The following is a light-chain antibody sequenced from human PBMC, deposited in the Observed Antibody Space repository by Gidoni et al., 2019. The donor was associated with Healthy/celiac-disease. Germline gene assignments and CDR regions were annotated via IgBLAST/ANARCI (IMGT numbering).Light chain of an antibody. J-gene: IGKJ1*01. CDR1: QSISSL. V-gene: IGKV1-5*01. CDR3: KQYNSYSWT. Sequence: DIHITQSPSTLSASVGDRVTITCRASQSISSLLAWYQQKQGKAPKLLIYDASSLERGVPSRLSGSGSGKELTLTTSSLKPDDFETYYCKQYNSYSWTFGQGTKVEIK. CDR2: DAS.